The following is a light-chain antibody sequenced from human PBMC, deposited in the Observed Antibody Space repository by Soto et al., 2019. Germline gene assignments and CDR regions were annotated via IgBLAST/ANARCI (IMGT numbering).Light chain of an antibody. V-gene: IGLV2-8*01. CDR1: MSDVGGYNY. J-gene: IGLJ1*01. Sequence: QSVLTQPASVSGSPGQSITISCTGTMSDVGGYNYVAWYQQHPGKAPKLMIYEVTKRPSGVPDRFSGSKSGNTAFLTVSGLQPGDEADYYCSSYVGSDVFVFGTGTKLTVL. CDR3: SSYVGSDVFV. CDR2: EVT.